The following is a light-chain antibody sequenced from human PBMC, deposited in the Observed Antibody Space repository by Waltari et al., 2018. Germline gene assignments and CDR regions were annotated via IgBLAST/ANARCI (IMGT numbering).Light chain of an antibody. Sequence: EIVMTQTPLSLSVTPGQAASITCKSSQSPLQSDGKTYLYWYLQRAGQSPQLLNYEVSKRFSGVSDRISGSGSGTDFTLTISRVETDDVGIYFCIQTTHWRSFGRGTKLEIK. CDR3: IQTTHWRS. J-gene: IGKJ2*01. CDR2: EVS. CDR1: QSPLQSDGKTY. V-gene: IGKV2D-29*01.